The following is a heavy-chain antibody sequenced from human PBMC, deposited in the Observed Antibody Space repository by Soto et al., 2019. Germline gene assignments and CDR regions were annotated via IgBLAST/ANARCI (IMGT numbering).Heavy chain of an antibody. CDR2: IYPGDSDT. D-gene: IGHD6-13*01. J-gene: IGHJ6*02. CDR1: GYSFTSYW. Sequence: GESLKISCKCSGYSFTSYWIGWVRQMPGKGLEWMGIIYPGDSDTRDSPSFQGHVTISADKSISTAYLQWSSLKASDTAMYYWARQDYSRQRGPDYYYYGMDGCGQGTTVTIS. V-gene: IGHV5-51*01. CDR3: ARQDYSRQRGPDYYYYGMDG.